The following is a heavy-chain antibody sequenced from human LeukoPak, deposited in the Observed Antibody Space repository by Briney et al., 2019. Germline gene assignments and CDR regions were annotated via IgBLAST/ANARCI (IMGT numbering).Heavy chain of an antibody. Sequence: PGGSLRLSCAASGFTFSSYSMNWVRQAPGKGLVWVSRINSDGSSTSYADSVKGRLTISRDNAKNTLYLQMNSLRAEDTAVYYCARKYYYDSSGADAFDIWGQGTMVTVSS. CDR1: GFTFSSYS. J-gene: IGHJ3*02. V-gene: IGHV3-74*01. CDR3: ARKYYYDSSGADAFDI. CDR2: INSDGSST. D-gene: IGHD3-22*01.